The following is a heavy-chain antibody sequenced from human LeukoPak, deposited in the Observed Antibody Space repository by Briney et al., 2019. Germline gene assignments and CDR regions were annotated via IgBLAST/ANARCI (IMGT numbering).Heavy chain of an antibody. CDR2: IIPILGIA. CDR3: ARDEGSGSYLFGP. D-gene: IGHD3-10*01. CDR1: GGTFSSYA. J-gene: IGHJ5*02. V-gene: IGHV1-69*04. Sequence: ASVKVSCKASGGTFSSYAISWVRQAPGQGLEWMGRIIPILGIANYAQKFQGRVTITADKSTSTAYMELSSLRSEDTAVYYCARDEGSGSYLFGPWGQGTLVTVSS.